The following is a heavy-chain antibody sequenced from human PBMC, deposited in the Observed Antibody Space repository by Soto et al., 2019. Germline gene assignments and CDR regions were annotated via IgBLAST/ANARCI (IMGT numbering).Heavy chain of an antibody. CDR2: IIPIFGTA. CDR1: GGTFSSYA. CDR3: ARAYCSGGSCYSEHLDY. D-gene: IGHD2-15*01. Sequence: SVKVSCKASGGTFSSYAISWVRQAPGQGLEWMGGIIPIFGTADYAQKFQGRVTITADESTSTAYMELSSLRSEDTAVYYCARAYCSGGSCYSEHLDYWGQGTLVTVS. J-gene: IGHJ4*02. V-gene: IGHV1-69*13.